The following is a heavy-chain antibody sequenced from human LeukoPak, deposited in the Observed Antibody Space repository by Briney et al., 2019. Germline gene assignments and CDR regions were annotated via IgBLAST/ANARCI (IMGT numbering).Heavy chain of an antibody. CDR1: GGSISSYY. CDR2: IYTSGST. CDR3: ARDGDDFWSGQFDY. D-gene: IGHD3-3*01. V-gene: IGHV4-4*07. Sequence: SETLSLTCTVSGGSISSYYWSWIRQPAGKGLEWIGRIYTSGSTNYNPSLKSRVTMSVDTSKNQFSLKLSSVTAADTAVYYCARDGDDFWSGQFDYWGQGTLVTVSS. J-gene: IGHJ4*02.